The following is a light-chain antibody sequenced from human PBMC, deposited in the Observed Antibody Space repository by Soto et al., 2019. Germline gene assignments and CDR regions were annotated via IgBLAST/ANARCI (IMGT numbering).Light chain of an antibody. CDR1: QRVISSY. V-gene: IGKV3-20*01. CDR2: GAS. J-gene: IGKJ3*01. CDR3: QQYDNWGT. Sequence: EIVLTQSPGILSLSPGERATLSCRASQRVISSYLAWYQQKPGQAPRLLMYGASSRATGTPDRFSGSGSGTDFTLTISRLEPEELAVYYCQQYDNWGTFGPGTKVDIK.